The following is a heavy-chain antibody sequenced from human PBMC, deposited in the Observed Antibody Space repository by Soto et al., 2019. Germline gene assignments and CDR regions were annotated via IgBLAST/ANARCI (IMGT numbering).Heavy chain of an antibody. D-gene: IGHD2-21*02. CDR1: GYTFTSYG. J-gene: IGHJ6*02. CDR2: ISAYNGNT. CDR3: AREHIVVVTAIYYYGMDV. Sequence: GASVKVSCKASGYTFTSYGISWVRQAPGQGLEWMGWISAYNGNTNYAQKFQGRVTITADESTSTAYMELSSLRSEDTAVYYCAREHIVVVTAIYYYGMDVWGQGTTVTVSS. V-gene: IGHV1-18*01.